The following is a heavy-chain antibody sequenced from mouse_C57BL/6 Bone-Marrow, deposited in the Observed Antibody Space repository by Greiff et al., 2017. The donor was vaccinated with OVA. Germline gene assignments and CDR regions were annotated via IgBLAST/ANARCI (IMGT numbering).Heavy chain of an antibody. CDR1: GYTFTDHT. CDR3: ARYYYGSSYVGYFDV. CDR2: IYPRDGST. V-gene: IGHV1-78*01. D-gene: IGHD1-1*01. J-gene: IGHJ1*03. Sequence: LQESDAELVKPGASVKISCKVSGYTFTDHTIHWMKQRPEQGLEWIGYIYPRDGSTKYNEKFKGKATLTADKSSSTAYMQLNSLTSEDSAVYFCARYYYGSSYVGYFDVWGTGTTVTVSS.